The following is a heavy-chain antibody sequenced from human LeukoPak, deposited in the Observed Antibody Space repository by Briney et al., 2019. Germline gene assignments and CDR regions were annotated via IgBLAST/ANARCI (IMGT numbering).Heavy chain of an antibody. CDR2: IYYSGST. Sequence: SETLSLTCTVSGGSISSSSYYWGWIRQPPGKGLEWIGSIYYSGSTYYNPSLKSRVTISVDTSKNQFSLKLSSVSAADTAAYYCARDAPLSRYYDFWSGYFQASGDDAFDIWGQGTMVTVSS. J-gene: IGHJ3*02. V-gene: IGHV4-39*07. D-gene: IGHD3-3*01. CDR1: GGSISSSSYY. CDR3: ARDAPLSRYYDFWSGYFQASGDDAFDI.